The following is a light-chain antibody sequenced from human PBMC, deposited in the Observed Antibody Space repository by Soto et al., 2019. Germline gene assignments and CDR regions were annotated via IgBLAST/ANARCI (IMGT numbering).Light chain of an antibody. CDR1: SSDVGGFNS. CDR2: DVN. J-gene: IGLJ1*01. V-gene: IGLV2-11*01. CDR3: CSYAGSYSYA. Sequence: QSVLTQPRSVSGTPGLSVTISCTGTSSDVGGFNSVSWYPQHPGKAPKLMIYDVNKRPSGVPDRFSGSKSGSTASLTISGLQAEDEADYYCCSYAGSYSYAFATGTKVTVL.